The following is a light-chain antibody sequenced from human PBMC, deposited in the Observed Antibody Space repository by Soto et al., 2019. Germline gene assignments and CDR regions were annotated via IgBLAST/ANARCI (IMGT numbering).Light chain of an antibody. V-gene: IGKV1-5*01. CDR1: QSISRW. CDR3: QQYNSYSWT. Sequence: IKMSQSPVAVSATEGDRVPLTCRASQSISRWLAWYQQKPGKAPKALIYDASTLRSGVPSRFSGGGSGTEFTLTISSLQPDDFATYYCQQYNSYSWTFGQGAKV. CDR2: DAS. J-gene: IGKJ1*01.